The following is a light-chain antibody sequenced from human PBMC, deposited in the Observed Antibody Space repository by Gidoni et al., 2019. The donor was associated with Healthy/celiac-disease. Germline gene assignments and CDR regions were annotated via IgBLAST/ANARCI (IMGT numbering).Light chain of an antibody. CDR1: QSISSY. J-gene: IGKJ5*01. Sequence: IQMLPSPSSLSASVGDRVTITCRASQSISSYLNWYQQKPVKAPKLLIYAASRLQSGVPSRCSGSGSGTDFTLTISSLQPEDFATYYCQQSYSIEITFGQXTRLEIK. V-gene: IGKV1-39*01. CDR2: AAS. CDR3: QQSYSIEIT.